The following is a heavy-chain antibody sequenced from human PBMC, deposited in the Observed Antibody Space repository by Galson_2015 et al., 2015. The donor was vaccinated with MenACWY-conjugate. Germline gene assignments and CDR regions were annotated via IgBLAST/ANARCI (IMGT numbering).Heavy chain of an antibody. CDR3: AKGHDYSGSFYFDY. CDR2: ISGSSDTT. V-gene: IGHV3-23*01. Sequence: SLRLSCAASGFTFSNYAMTWVRQAPGKGLEWVSAISGSSDTTYYADSVKGRFTISRDNSKNTLYLQMNSLRAEDTAVYYCAKGHDYSGSFYFDYWGRGTLVTVSS. CDR1: GFTFSNYA. J-gene: IGHJ4*02. D-gene: IGHD4-23*01.